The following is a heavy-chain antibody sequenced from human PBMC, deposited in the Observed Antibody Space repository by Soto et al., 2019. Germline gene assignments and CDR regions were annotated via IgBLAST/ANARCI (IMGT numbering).Heavy chain of an antibody. CDR3: ARDSSRQVWFGEPPPMELGMDV. D-gene: IGHD3-10*01. V-gene: IGHV3-33*01. CDR2: IWYDGSNK. J-gene: IGHJ6*02. CDR1: GFTFSSYG. Sequence: QVQLVESGGGVVQPGRSLRLSCAASGFTFSSYGMHWVRQAPGKGLEWVAVIWYDGSNKYYADSVKGRFTISRDNSKNTLYLQMNSLRAEDTAVYYCARDSSRQVWFGEPPPMELGMDVWGQGTTVTVSS.